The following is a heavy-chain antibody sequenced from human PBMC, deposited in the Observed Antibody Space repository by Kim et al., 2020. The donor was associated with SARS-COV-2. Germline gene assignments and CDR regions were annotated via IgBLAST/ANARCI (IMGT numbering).Heavy chain of an antibody. CDR2: IFYGGSI. CDR3: ASSITVVRGVSWFDT. J-gene: IGHJ5*02. Sequence: SETLSLTCTVSGGSISRYYWSWIRPPPGKGLEWIGYIFYGGSINYNPSLKSRVTISIDTSKNQISLKLSSVTAADTAVYYCASSITVVRGVSWFDTWGQGTLVTVSS. CDR1: GGSISRYY. D-gene: IGHD3-10*01. V-gene: IGHV4-59*01.